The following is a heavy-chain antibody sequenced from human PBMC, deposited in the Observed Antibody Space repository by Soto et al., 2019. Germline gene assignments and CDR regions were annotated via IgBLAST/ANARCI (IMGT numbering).Heavy chain of an antibody. J-gene: IGHJ4*02. CDR1: GYTFTSYD. Sequence: GASVKVSCKASGYTFTSYDINWVRQAPGQALEWMGVIHPSGGGTTYAQKFLGRVTVTRDTSTSTVFMELSSLRSDDTAAYYCARGGHIAVVTASFDYWGQGTLVTVSS. V-gene: IGHV1-46*03. CDR2: IHPSGGGT. CDR3: ARGGHIAVVTASFDY. D-gene: IGHD2-21*02.